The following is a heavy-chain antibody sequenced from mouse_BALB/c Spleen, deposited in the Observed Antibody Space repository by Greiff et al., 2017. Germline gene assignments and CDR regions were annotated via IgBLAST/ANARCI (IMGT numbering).Heavy chain of an antibody. Sequence: EVKLQESGGGLVKPGGSLKLSCAASGFTFSSYAMSWVRQTPEKRLEWVASISSGGSTYYPDSVKGRFTISRDNARNILYLQMSSLRSEDTAMYYCARGQYYYGSDFDYWGQGTTLTVSS. V-gene: IGHV5-6-5*01. J-gene: IGHJ2*01. CDR2: ISSGGST. CDR1: GFTFSSYA. D-gene: IGHD1-1*01. CDR3: ARGQYYYGSDFDY.